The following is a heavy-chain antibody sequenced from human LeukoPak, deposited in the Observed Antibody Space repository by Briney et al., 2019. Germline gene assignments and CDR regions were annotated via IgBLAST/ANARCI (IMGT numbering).Heavy chain of an antibody. CDR2: INPNSGGT. J-gene: IGHJ4*02. CDR1: GCTFTGYY. V-gene: IGHV1-2*02. D-gene: IGHD7-27*01. Sequence: ASVKVSCKASGCTFTGYYMHWVRQAPGQGLEWMGWINPNSGGTNYAQKLQGRVTLTTDTSTSTAYMELRSLRSDDTAVYYCARDRGETGELYYFDYWGQGTLVTVSS. CDR3: ARDRGETGELYYFDY.